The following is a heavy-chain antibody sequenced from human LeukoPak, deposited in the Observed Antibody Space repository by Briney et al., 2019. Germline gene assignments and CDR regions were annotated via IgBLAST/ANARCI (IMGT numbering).Heavy chain of an antibody. D-gene: IGHD3-3*01. V-gene: IGHV4-30-4*08. CDR1: GGSISSGDYY. CDR3: ASYEYYDFWSGYQDYYYMDV. Sequence: PSETLSLTCTVSGGSISSGDYYWSWIRQPPGKGLEWIGYIYYIGSTYYNPSLKSRVTISVDTSKNQFFLKLSSVTAADTAVYYCASYEYYDFWSGYQDYYYMDVWGKGTTVTVSS. J-gene: IGHJ6*03. CDR2: IYYIGST.